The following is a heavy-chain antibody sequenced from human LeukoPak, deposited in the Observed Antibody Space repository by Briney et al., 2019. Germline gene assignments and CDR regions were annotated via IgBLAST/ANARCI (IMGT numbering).Heavy chain of an antibody. V-gene: IGHV3-33*01. J-gene: IGHJ3*02. Sequence: GRSLRLSCAASGFTFSSYGMHWVRQAPGKGLEWVAVIWYDGSNKYYADSVKGRFTVSRDNSKNTVYLQMNSLRAEDTAVYYCARDPGDYVGNDAFDIWGQGTMVTVSS. CDR3: ARDPGDYVGNDAFDI. CDR1: GFTFSSYG. D-gene: IGHD4-17*01. CDR2: IWYDGSNK.